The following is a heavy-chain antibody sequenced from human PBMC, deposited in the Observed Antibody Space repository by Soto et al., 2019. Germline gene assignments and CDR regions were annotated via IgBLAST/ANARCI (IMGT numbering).Heavy chain of an antibody. V-gene: IGHV3-33*01. J-gene: IGHJ4*02. CDR1: GFSFNTHG. CDR2: IVNDGSEQ. CDR3: ARDDNYDDNGLDH. D-gene: IGHD4-17*01. Sequence: QVQLVESGGGVVRPGRSLRLSCEASGFSFNTHGMHWVRQAPGKGLEWVAVIVNDGSEQAYSDSVKGRFTISRDNSKNTLYLQMYNLRAEDTAVYYCARDDNYDDNGLDHWGQGILVTLSS.